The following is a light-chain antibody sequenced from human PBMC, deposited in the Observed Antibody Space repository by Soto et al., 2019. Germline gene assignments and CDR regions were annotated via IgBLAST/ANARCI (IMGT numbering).Light chain of an antibody. V-gene: IGKV3D-20*02. J-gene: IGKJ4*01. CDR3: QEYNYWHPIT. Sequence: EIVLTQSPGTLSLSPGERATLSCRASQSVSSSYLAWYQQKPGQAPRLLIYGASSRATGIPDRFSGSGSGTDFTLTISGLEPEDFAVYYCQEYNYWHPITFGGGTKVEIK. CDR1: QSVSSSY. CDR2: GAS.